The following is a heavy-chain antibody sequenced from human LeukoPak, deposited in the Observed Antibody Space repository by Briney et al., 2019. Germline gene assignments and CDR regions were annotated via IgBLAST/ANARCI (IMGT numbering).Heavy chain of an antibody. CDR3: ARTNDFWSGFYHRAYYYYYMDV. CDR1: GFTFSDYY. CDR2: ISRGGNSI. D-gene: IGHD3-3*01. V-gene: IGHV3-11*04. J-gene: IGHJ6*03. Sequence: GGSLRLSCAASGFTFSDYYMSWIRQAPGKGLEWVSSISRGGNSIYYADSVKGRFTISRDNAKNSLYLQMNSLRAEDTAVYYCARTNDFWSGFYHRAYYYYYMDVWGKGTTVTVSS.